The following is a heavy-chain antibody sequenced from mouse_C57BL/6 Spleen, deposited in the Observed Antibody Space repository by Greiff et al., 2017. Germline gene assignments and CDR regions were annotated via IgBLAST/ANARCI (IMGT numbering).Heavy chain of an antibody. Sequence: QVQLQQSGPELVKPGASVKISCKASGYAFSSSWMNWVKQRPGKGLEWIGRIYPGDGDTNYNGKFKGKATLTADKSSSTAYMQLSSLTSEDSAVXFCEGDGLTPFAYWGQGTLVTVSA. V-gene: IGHV1-82*01. CDR1: GYAFSSSW. CDR3: EGDGLTPFAY. J-gene: IGHJ3*01. D-gene: IGHD3-1*01. CDR2: IYPGDGDT.